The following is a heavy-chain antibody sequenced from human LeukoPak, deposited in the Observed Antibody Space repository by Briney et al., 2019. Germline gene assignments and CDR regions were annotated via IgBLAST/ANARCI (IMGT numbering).Heavy chain of an antibody. CDR3: ARSGYSGYDGSPIDY. Sequence: ASVKVSCKASGYTFTSYGISWVRQAPGQGLEWMGWISAYNGNTNYAQKLQGRVTMTTDTSTSTAYMELRSLRSDDTAVYYCARSGYSGYDGSPIDYWGQGTLVTVSS. CDR2: ISAYNGNT. V-gene: IGHV1-18*01. J-gene: IGHJ4*02. D-gene: IGHD5-12*01. CDR1: GYTFTSYG.